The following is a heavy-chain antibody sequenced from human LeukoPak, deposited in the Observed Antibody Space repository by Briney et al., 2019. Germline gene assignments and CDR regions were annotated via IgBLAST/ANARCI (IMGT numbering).Heavy chain of an antibody. CDR3: AREGAVAGIVWFDP. Sequence: GGSLRLSCAASGFTFSSYWMSWVRQAPGKGLEWVANIKQDGSEKYYVDSVKGRFTISRDNAKNSLYLQMNSLRAEDTAVYYCAREGAVAGIVWFDPWGQGTLVTVSS. J-gene: IGHJ5*02. D-gene: IGHD6-19*01. V-gene: IGHV3-7*01. CDR2: IKQDGSEK. CDR1: GFTFSSYW.